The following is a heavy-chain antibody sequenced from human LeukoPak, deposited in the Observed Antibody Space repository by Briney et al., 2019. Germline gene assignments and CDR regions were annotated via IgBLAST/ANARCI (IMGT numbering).Heavy chain of an antibody. CDR2: ISGSGGST. J-gene: IGHJ4*02. V-gene: IGHV3-23*01. D-gene: IGHD3-10*01. CDR1: GFTFSSYA. CDR3: AKAPYCYGSGSYHDY. Sequence: GGSLRLSCAASGFTFSSYAMSWVRQAPGKGLEWVSAISGSGGSTYYADSVKGRFTISRDNSKNTLYMQMNSLRAEDTAVYYCAKAPYCYGSGSYHDYWGQGTLVTVSS.